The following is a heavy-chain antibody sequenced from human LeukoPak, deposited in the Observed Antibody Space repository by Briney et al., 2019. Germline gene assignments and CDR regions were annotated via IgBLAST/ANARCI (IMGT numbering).Heavy chain of an antibody. V-gene: IGHV3-48*01. CDR3: ARDIIVVDSAFDI. CDR1: GFTFSSYS. CDR2: ISSSSSTI. Sequence: GGSLRLSCAASGFTFSSYSMNWVRQAPGKGLEWVSYISSSSSTIYYADSVKGRFTISRDNAKNSLYLQMNSLRAEDTAVYYCARDIIVVDSAFDIWGQGTMVTVSS. J-gene: IGHJ3*02. D-gene: IGHD2-15*01.